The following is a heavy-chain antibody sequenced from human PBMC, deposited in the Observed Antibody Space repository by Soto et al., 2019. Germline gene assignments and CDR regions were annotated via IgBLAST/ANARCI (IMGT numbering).Heavy chain of an antibody. CDR2: IKTKAFGGTP. CDR1: GFTFGDYA. J-gene: IGHJ4*02. D-gene: IGHD5-18*01. CDR3: TRDHYGRGFSSGAFDS. V-gene: IGHV3-49*03. Sequence: GGSLRLSCSPSGFTFGDYAMSWFRQAPGKGLEWVGFIKTKAFGGTPEYAASVKGRFTISRDDSKSIAYLQMDGLKTDDTAVYYCTRDHYGRGFSSGAFDSWGQGTLVTVSS.